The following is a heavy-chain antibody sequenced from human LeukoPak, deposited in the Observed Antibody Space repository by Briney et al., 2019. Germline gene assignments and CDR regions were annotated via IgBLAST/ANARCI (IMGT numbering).Heavy chain of an antibody. J-gene: IGHJ4*02. V-gene: IGHV4-34*01. CDR2: INHSGST. Sequence: TSSETLSLTCTVSGGSISSYYWSWIRQPPGKGLEWIGEINHSGSTNYNPSLKSRVTISVDTSKNQFSLKLSSVTAADTAVYYCARGSRRRISYGFPFDYWGQGTLVTVSS. D-gene: IGHD5-18*01. CDR3: ARGSRRRISYGFPFDY. CDR1: GGSISSYY.